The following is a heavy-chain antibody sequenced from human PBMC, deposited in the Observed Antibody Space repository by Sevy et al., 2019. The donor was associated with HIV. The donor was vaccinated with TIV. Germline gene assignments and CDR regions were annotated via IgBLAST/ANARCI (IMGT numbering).Heavy chain of an antibody. Sequence: GGSLRLSCAASGFTFSSYWMSWVRQAPGKGLEWVANIKQDGSEKYYVDSVKGRFTISRDNAKNSLYLQMNSLRAEDTAVYYGARNYDSSGYRPHYFDYWGQGTLVTVSS. D-gene: IGHD3-22*01. CDR1: GFTFSSYW. CDR3: ARNYDSSGYRPHYFDY. J-gene: IGHJ4*02. CDR2: IKQDGSEK. V-gene: IGHV3-7*03.